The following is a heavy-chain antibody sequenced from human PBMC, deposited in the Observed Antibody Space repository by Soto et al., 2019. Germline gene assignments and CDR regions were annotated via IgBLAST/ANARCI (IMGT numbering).Heavy chain of an antibody. CDR2: VGGDGGGT. V-gene: IGHV3-23*01. CDR3: ARGYGSGSYRMSYYGMDV. Sequence: GGSLRLSCAASQFTFSDYAMSWVRQAPGKGLEWVSVVGGDGGGTYYADSVKGRFTVSRDNSKNTLYLQMDSLTAEDTAVYYCARGYGSGSYRMSYYGMDVWGQGTTVTVSS. J-gene: IGHJ6*02. CDR1: QFTFSDYA. D-gene: IGHD3-10*01.